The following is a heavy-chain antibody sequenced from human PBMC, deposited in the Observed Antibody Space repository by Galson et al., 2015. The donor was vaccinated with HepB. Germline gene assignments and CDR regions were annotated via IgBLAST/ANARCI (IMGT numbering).Heavy chain of an antibody. D-gene: IGHD3-22*01. CDR3: ARGPDSSGYYYVVAFDI. CDR2: IWYDGSNK. V-gene: IGHV3-33*08. Sequence: SLRLSCAASGFTFSSYGMHWVRQAPGKGLEWVAVIWYDGSNKYYADSVKGRFTISRDNSKNTLYLQMNSLRAEDTAVYYCARGPDSSGYYYVVAFDIWGQGTMVTVSS. CDR1: GFTFSSYG. J-gene: IGHJ3*02.